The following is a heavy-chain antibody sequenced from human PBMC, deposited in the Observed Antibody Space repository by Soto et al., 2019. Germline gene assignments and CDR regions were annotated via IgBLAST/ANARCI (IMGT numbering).Heavy chain of an antibody. Sequence: ASVKVSCTESVYTFTSCDSNWVRQATGQGLEWMGWMNPNSGNTGYAQKFQGRVTMTRNTSISTAYMELSSLRSEDTAVYYCARVGGGGYFDWLSKNFDYWGQGTLVTVSS. CDR3: ARVGGGGYFDWLSKNFDY. CDR1: VYTFTSCD. J-gene: IGHJ4*02. V-gene: IGHV1-8*01. D-gene: IGHD3-9*01. CDR2: MNPNSGNT.